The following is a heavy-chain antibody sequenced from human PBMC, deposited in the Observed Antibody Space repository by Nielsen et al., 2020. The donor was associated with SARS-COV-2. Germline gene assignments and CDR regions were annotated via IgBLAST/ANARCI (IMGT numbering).Heavy chain of an antibody. CDR2: ISASSANI. J-gene: IGHJ4*02. V-gene: IGHV3-48*02. CDR3: ASDPSYASSWLHYFDF. Sequence: GGSLRLSCAASGFTFNTYAMNWVRQAPGKGLEWVAYISASSANIHYAASVNGRFTVSSDNAKNSLYLQMNNLRDEDTAVYYCASDPSYASSWLHYFDFWGQGTLVTVSS. CDR1: GFTFNTYA. D-gene: IGHD5-12*01.